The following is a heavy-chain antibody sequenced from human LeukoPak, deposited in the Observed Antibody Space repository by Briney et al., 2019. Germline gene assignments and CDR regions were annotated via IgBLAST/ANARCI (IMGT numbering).Heavy chain of an antibody. CDR2: IYSGGST. CDR3: ARREMATLRLY. J-gene: IGHJ4*02. CDR1: GFTVSSNY. D-gene: IGHD5-12*01. Sequence: GGSLRLSCAASGFTVSSNYMSWVRQAPGKGLEWVSVIYSGGSTYYADSVKGRFTISRDNSKNALYLQMNSLRAEDTAVYYCARREMATLRLYWGQGTLVTVSS. V-gene: IGHV3-66*01.